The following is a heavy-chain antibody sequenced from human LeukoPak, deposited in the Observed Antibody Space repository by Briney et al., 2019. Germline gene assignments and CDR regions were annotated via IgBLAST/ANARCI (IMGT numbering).Heavy chain of an antibody. J-gene: IGHJ4*02. CDR1: GFTFSSYS. D-gene: IGHD6-19*01. V-gene: IGHV3-48*04. Sequence: PGGSLRLSCAASGFTFSSYSMNWVRQAPGKGLEWVSYISSSSSTIYYADSVKGRFIISRDNSKNTLYLQMDSLRAEDTAIYYCTKAGIAVPATPDYWGQGTLVTVSS. CDR2: ISSSSSTI. CDR3: TKAGIAVPATPDY.